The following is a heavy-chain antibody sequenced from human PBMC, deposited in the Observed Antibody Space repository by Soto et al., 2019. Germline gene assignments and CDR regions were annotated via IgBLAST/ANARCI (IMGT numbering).Heavy chain of an antibody. V-gene: IGHV3-23*01. CDR1: GFTFSSQA. J-gene: IGHJ4*02. CDR2: ISGSGGTT. CDR3: ASQVVTATYYFDY. Sequence: VQLLESGGGLVQPGGSLRLSCAASGFTFSSQAMSWVRQAPGKGLEWVSAISGSGGTTYYADSVKGRFTISRDNSKNTLYLQMNSLRAEDTAVYYCASQVVTATYYFDYWGQGTLVTVSS. D-gene: IGHD2-21*02.